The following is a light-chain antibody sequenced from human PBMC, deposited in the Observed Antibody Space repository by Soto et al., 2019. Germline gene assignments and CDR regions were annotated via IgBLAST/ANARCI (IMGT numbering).Light chain of an antibody. J-gene: IGKJ1*01. CDR3: KQYNRYTWT. CDR1: QTIYRW. Sequence: DIQMTQSPSTLSASIGDRVTITCRASQTIYRWLAWYQQKPGKAPNLLIYKASNLPSGVPSRFSGSGSGTEFTLTISGLQPDDSALYYCKQYNRYTWTFGQGTKVEIK. V-gene: IGKV1-5*03. CDR2: KAS.